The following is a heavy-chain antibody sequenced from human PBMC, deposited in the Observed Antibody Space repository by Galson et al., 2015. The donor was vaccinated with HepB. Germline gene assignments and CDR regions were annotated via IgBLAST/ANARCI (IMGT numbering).Heavy chain of an antibody. CDR3: TRVCSGGTCTDY. CDR2: ICHSGST. V-gene: IGHV4-38-2*01. D-gene: IGHD2-15*01. J-gene: IGHJ4*02. CDR1: GYSISSGYC. Sequence: ETLSLTCAVSGYSISSGYCCGWIRQSPGKGLEWIGTICHSGSTYYNPSLKSRVTISVDTSKNEFSLKLSTVTAADTAVYYCTRVCSGGTCTDYWGQGTLVTVSS.